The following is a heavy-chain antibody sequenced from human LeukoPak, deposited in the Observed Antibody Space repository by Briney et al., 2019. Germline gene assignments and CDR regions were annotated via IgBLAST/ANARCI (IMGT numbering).Heavy chain of an antibody. CDR3: TTAADIVVVVAALGYFDY. D-gene: IGHD2-15*01. CDR2: IKSKTDGGTT. V-gene: IGHV3-15*01. J-gene: IGHJ4*02. CDR1: GFTFSNAW. Sequence: TGGSLRLSCAASGFTFSNAWMSWVRQAPGKGLEWVGRIKSKTDGGTTDYAAPVKGRFTISRDDSKNTLYPQMNSLKTEDTAVYYCTTAADIVVVVAALGYFDYWGQGTLVTVSS.